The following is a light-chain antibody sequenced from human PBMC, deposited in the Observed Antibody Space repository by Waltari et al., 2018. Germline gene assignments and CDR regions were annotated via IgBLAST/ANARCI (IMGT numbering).Light chain of an antibody. CDR3: CSYAGSSTPVV. Sequence: QSALTQPAPVSGSPGQSTTISCPGTSSVVGSYNLVSWYQQHPGKAPKLMIYEVSKRPSGVSNRFSGSKSGNTASLTISGLQAEDEADYYCCSYAGSSTPVVFGGGTKLTVL. CDR1: SSVVGSYNL. J-gene: IGLJ2*01. CDR2: EVS. V-gene: IGLV2-23*02.